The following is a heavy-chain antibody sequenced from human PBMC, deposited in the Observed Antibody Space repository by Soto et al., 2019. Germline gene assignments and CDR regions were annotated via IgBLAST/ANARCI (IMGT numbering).Heavy chain of an antibody. CDR2: ISAYNGNT. V-gene: IGHV1-18*01. J-gene: IGHJ6*02. D-gene: IGHD3-3*01. CDR1: GYTFTSYG. CDR3: ARATPDDCWSGYHGMDV. Sequence: QVQLVQSGAEVKKPGASVKVSCKASGYTFTSYGISWVRQAPGQGLEWMGWISAYNGNTNYAQKLQGRVTMTTDTSTSTAYMELRSLRSDDTAVYYGARATPDDCWSGYHGMDVWGQGTTVTVSS.